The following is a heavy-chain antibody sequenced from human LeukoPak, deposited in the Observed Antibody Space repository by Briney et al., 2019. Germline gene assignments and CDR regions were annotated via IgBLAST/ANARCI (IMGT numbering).Heavy chain of an antibody. Sequence: GGSLRLSCAASGFTFSTHWMHWVRQVPGKGLVWVSHIKSDGSGTEYADSVKGRFTISRDNAKNTLYMQSNSLRAEDTAVYYCTSGAYYNDYWGQGTLVTVSS. CDR3: TSGAYYNDY. D-gene: IGHD3-22*01. CDR1: GFTFSTHW. J-gene: IGHJ4*02. CDR2: IKSDGSGT. V-gene: IGHV3-74*03.